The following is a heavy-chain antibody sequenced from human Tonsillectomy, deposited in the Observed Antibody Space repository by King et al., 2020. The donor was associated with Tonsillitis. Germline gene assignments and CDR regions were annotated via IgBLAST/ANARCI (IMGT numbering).Heavy chain of an antibody. Sequence: VQLVESGGGVVQPGGSLRLSCAASGFTFDDYAMHWVRHAPEKGLGWVSLISGDGFSTYYADSVKGRFTISRDNSKNSLYLQMNSLRTEDTALYYCAKDMGSGWYYFDYWGQGTLVTVSS. J-gene: IGHJ4*02. V-gene: IGHV3-43*02. CDR1: GFTFDDYA. D-gene: IGHD6-19*01. CDR3: AKDMGSGWYYFDY. CDR2: ISGDGFST.